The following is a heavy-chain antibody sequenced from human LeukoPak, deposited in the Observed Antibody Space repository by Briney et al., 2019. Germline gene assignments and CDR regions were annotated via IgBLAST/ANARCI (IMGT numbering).Heavy chain of an antibody. CDR2: ISSSSSCI. D-gene: IGHD2-21*02. V-gene: IGHV3-21*01. J-gene: IGHJ6*02. CDR1: GFTFSSYS. CDR3: ARETGCGGDCYTFVSGYYYYGMDV. Sequence: GGSLRLSCAASGFTFSSYSMNWVRQAPGKGLEWVSSISSSSSCIYYADSVKGRFTISRDNAKNSLYLQMNSLRAEDTAVYYCARETGCGGDCYTFVSGYYYYGMDVWGQGTTVTVSS.